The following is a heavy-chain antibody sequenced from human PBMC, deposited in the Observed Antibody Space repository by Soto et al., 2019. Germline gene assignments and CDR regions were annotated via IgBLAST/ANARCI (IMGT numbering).Heavy chain of an antibody. J-gene: IGHJ6*02. CDR2: ISYDGSNK. Sequence: QVQLVESGGGVVQPGRSLRLSCAASGFTFSSYDMHWVRQAPGKGLEWVAVISYDGSNKYYADSVKGRFTISRDNSKNTLSLNMTSRRGEDPAVYYCARDFSVWERRGVYYGMDVWGQGTTVTVSS. V-gene: IGHV3-30-3*01. CDR3: ARDFSVWERRGVYYGMDV. D-gene: IGHD1-26*01. CDR1: GFTFSSYD.